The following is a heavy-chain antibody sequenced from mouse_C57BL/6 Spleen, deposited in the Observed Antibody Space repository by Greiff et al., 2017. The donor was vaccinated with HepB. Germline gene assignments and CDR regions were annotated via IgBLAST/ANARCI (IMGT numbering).Heavy chain of an antibody. J-gene: IGHJ4*01. CDR2: IDPSDSYT. D-gene: IGHD1-1*01. Sequence: QVQLKQPGAELVMPGASVKLSCKASGYTFTSYWMHWVKQRPGQGLEWIGEIDPSDSYTNYNQKFKGKSTLTVDKSSSTAYMQLSSLTSEDSAVYYCARHGSSPFYAMDYWGQGTSVTVSS. CDR1: GYTFTSYW. V-gene: IGHV1-69*01. CDR3: ARHGSSPFYAMDY.